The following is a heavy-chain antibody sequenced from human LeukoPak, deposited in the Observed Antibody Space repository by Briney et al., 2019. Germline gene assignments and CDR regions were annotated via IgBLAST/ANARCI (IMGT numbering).Heavy chain of an antibody. CDR2: ISYDGSNK. D-gene: IGHD1-1*01. CDR1: GFTFSSYG. J-gene: IGHJ4*02. V-gene: IGHV3-30*03. Sequence: GRSLRLSCAASGFTFSSYGMHWVRQAPGKGLEWVAVISYDGSNKYYADSVKGRFTISRDNSKNTLYLQMNSLRAEDTAVYYCARDWNDYFDYWGQGTLVTVSS. CDR3: ARDWNDYFDY.